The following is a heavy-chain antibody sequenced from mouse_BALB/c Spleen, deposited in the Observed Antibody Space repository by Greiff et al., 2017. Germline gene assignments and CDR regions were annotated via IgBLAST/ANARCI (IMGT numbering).Heavy chain of an antibody. CDR1: GFAFSSYD. Sequence: EVQRVESGGGLVKPGGSLKLSCAASGFAFSSYDMSWVRQTPEKRLEWVAYISSGGGSTYYPDTVKGRFTISRDNAKNTLYLQMSSLKSEDTAMYYCARHVSPITTATYYFDYWGQGTTRTVSS. CDR3: ARHVSPITTATYYFDY. CDR2: ISSGGGST. D-gene: IGHD1-2*01. V-gene: IGHV5-12-1*01. J-gene: IGHJ2*01.